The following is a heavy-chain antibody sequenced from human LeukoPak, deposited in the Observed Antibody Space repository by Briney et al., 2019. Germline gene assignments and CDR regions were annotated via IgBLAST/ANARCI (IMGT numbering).Heavy chain of an antibody. CDR3: ARVYYDSSGYPDAFDI. D-gene: IGHD3-22*01. J-gene: IGHJ3*02. CDR1: GYTFTSYA. Sequence: GASVKVSCKASGYTFTSYAISWVRQAPGQGLEWMGGIIPIFGTANYAQKFQGRVTITADESTSTAYMELSSLRSEDTAVYYCARVYYDSSGYPDAFDIWGQGTMVTVSS. CDR2: IIPIFGTA. V-gene: IGHV1-69*13.